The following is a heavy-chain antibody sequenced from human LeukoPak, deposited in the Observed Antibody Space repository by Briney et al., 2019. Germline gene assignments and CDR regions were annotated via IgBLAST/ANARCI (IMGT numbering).Heavy chain of an antibody. V-gene: IGHV4-39*01. CDR2: IYYSGTA. CDR1: GGSISSSSDY. Sequence: PSETLSLTCTVSGGSISSSSDYWGWIRQPPGKGLEWIGSIYYSGTAYHNASLRSRVTISVDTSKNLFSLKLSSVTAADTAVYYCARQTNGYFYWGQGTLVTVSS. CDR3: ARQTNGYFY. J-gene: IGHJ4*02. D-gene: IGHD2-8*01.